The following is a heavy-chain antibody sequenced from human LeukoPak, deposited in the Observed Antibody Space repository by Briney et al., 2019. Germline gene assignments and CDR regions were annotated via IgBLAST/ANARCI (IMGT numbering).Heavy chain of an antibody. Sequence: GGSLRLSCAASGFTFDSYAMTWVRQAPGKGLEWVSTVSASGAGTYFADSVKGRFTISRDNSKNTLYLQMNYLRAEDTAVYYCANNGGVAVAGSFVNWGQGTLVTVSS. V-gene: IGHV3-23*01. J-gene: IGHJ4*02. CDR2: VSASGAGT. CDR1: GFTFDSYA. D-gene: IGHD6-19*01. CDR3: ANNGGVAVAGSFVN.